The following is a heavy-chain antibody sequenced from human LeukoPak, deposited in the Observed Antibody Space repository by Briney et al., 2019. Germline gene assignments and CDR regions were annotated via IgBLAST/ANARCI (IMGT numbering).Heavy chain of an antibody. D-gene: IGHD5-24*01. J-gene: IGHJ4*02. CDR3: ARGGDGYNYYFDY. CDR2: IRTAGDT. Sequence: VSAIRTAGDTYYPGSGKGGFTISRENAKNSLYLQMNSLRAGDTAVYYCARGGDGYNYYFDYWGQGTLVTVSS. V-gene: IGHV3-13*01.